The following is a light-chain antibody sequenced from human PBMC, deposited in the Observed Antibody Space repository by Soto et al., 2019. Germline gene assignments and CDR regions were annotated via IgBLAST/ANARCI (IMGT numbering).Light chain of an antibody. CDR1: QDISNY. V-gene: IGKV1-33*01. J-gene: IGKJ2*01. Sequence: DIQMTQSPSSLSASVGDRVTITCQASQDISNYLNWYQRKPGKAPKLLIYDASNLETGVPSRFSGSGSGTDFTFTISSLQPEDIATYYCQQYDNLPPHTFGQGTKLEI. CDR2: DAS. CDR3: QQYDNLPPHT.